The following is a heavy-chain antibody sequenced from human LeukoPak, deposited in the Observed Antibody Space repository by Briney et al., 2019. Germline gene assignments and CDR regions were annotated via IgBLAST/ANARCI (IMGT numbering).Heavy chain of an antibody. CDR2: INSDGSST. J-gene: IGHJ5*02. CDR3: ARVVVPAAIGFDP. CDR1: GFTFCSYW. Sequence: GGSLRLSCAASGFTFCSYWMHWVRQAPGKGLVWISRINSDGSSTSYADSVKGRFTTSRDNAKNTLYLQMNSLRAEDTAVYYCARVVVPAAIGFDPWGQGTLVTVSS. D-gene: IGHD2-2*02. V-gene: IGHV3-74*01.